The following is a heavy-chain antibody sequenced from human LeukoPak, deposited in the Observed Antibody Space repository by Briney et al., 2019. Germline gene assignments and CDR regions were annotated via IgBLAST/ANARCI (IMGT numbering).Heavy chain of an antibody. CDR3: ARDRGVTLAGPDASDV. Sequence: ASVKVSCKASGYAFSGYYIHWVRQAPGQGPEWMGWINPNNGDTKSAQNFQGRVSMTRDTSVRTAYLVLSTLRSDDTAMYYWARDRGVTLAGPDASDVWGQGTMVTVSS. D-gene: IGHD6-19*01. CDR2: INPNNGDT. J-gene: IGHJ3*01. CDR1: GYAFSGYY. V-gene: IGHV1-2*02.